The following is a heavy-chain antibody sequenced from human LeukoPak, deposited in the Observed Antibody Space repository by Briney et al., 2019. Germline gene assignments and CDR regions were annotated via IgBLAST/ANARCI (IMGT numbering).Heavy chain of an antibody. Sequence: PSETLSLTCTVSGGSISSYYWSWIRQPPGKGLEWIGYIYYSGTTNYNPSLKSRVTISVDMFKNQFPLRLSSVTAADTAVYYCARHAGIAVATVGFDLWGRGTLVTVSS. J-gene: IGHJ2*01. CDR3: ARHAGIAVATVGFDL. CDR2: IYYSGTT. V-gene: IGHV4-59*08. D-gene: IGHD6-19*01. CDR1: GGSISSYY.